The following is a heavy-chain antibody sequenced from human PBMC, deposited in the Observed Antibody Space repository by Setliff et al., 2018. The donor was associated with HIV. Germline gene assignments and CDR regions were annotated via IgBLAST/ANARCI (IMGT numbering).Heavy chain of an antibody. V-gene: IGHV4-59*08. CDR1: GGSISSYY. Sequence: SETLSLTCTVSGGSISSYYWSWIRQPPGKRLEWIGYIYYTGSTNYNPSLKSRVTISVDPSKNQFSLNLTSVTAADTAVYYCASRVYYYDSNNFLREEGFDPWGQGTLVTVSS. CDR2: IYYTGST. J-gene: IGHJ5*02. CDR3: ASRVYYYDSNNFLREEGFDP. D-gene: IGHD3-22*01.